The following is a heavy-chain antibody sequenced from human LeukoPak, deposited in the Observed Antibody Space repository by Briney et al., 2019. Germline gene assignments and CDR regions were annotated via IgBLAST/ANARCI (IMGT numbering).Heavy chain of an antibody. CDR2: SSSTGSYT. J-gene: IGHJ3*02. D-gene: IGHD2-21*01. V-gene: IGHV3-11*03. CDR3: ARRKSDGAFDI. CDR1: GFTFSDHY. Sequence: GGSLRLSCAASGFTFSDHYMTWIRQAPGKGLEWVSYSSSTGSYTNYADSVKGRFTISRDNTKNSLYLQMNSLRAEDTAVYYCARRKSDGAFDIWGQGTMVVVSS.